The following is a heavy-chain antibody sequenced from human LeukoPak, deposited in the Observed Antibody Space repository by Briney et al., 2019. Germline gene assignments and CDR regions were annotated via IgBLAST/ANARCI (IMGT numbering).Heavy chain of an antibody. CDR3: ARVGALEYGMDV. Sequence: ASVKVSCKASGGTFSSYAISWVRQAPGQGLEWMGRIIPILGIANYAQKFQGRVTITADKSTSTAYMELSSLRSEDTAAYYCARVGALEYGMDVWGQGTTVTVSS. CDR2: IIPILGIA. CDR1: GGTFSSYA. V-gene: IGHV1-69*04. D-gene: IGHD3-16*01. J-gene: IGHJ6*02.